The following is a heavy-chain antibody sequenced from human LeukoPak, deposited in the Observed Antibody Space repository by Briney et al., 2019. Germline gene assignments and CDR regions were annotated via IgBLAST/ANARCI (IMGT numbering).Heavy chain of an antibody. CDR2: INSDGSNT. CDR1: GVTFNTYW. CDR3: ARAKVGADY. V-gene: IGHV3-74*01. Sequence: GGSLRLSCAASGVTFNTYWMHWVRQAPGKGLEWVSRINSDGSNTNYADSVKGRFTISRDNAKNTLYLQMNSLRVEDTAVYYCARAKVGADYWGQRTLVTVSS. D-gene: IGHD1-26*01. J-gene: IGHJ4*02.